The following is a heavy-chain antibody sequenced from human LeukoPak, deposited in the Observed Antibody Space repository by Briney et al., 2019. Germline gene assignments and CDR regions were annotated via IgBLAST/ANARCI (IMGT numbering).Heavy chain of an antibody. CDR2: IYPSDLDI. D-gene: IGHD1/OR15-1a*01. CDR1: GYFFNSYW. Sequence: GESLKISCEGSGYFFNSYWIAWVRQMPGKGLEWMGIIYPSDLDIRYSPSFQGQVTMSVDKSNSIAYLQWNSLKASDTGMYFCSRRGPAGGQPPPPEHWGQGILVTVPS. CDR3: SRRGPAGGQPPPPEH. J-gene: IGHJ4*02. V-gene: IGHV5-51*01.